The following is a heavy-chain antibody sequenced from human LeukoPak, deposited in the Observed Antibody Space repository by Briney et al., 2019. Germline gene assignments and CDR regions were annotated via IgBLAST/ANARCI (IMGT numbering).Heavy chain of an antibody. CDR1: GYTFTGYY. CDR3: ARETPGSAYAFDI. Sequence: ASVKVSCKPSGYTFTGYYMHWVRQAPGHGLEWRGWINPNSGGTNYAQKFQGRVTMTRDTSISTAYMELSRLRSDDTAVYYCARETPGSAYAFDIWGQGTRVTVSS. J-gene: IGHJ3*02. V-gene: IGHV1-2*02. D-gene: IGHD1-1*01. CDR2: INPNSGGT.